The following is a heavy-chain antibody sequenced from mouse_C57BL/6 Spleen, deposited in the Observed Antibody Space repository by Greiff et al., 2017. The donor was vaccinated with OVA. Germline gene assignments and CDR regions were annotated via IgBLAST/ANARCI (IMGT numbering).Heavy chain of an antibody. CDR3: ARDPVYYAMDY. CDR2: ISDGGSYT. V-gene: IGHV5-4*01. J-gene: IGHJ4*01. CDR1: GFTFSSYA. Sequence: EVKLMESGGGLVKPGGSLKLSCAASGFTFSSYAMSWVRQTPEKRLEWVATISDGGSYTYYPDNVKGRFTISRDNAKNNLYLQMSHLKSEDTAMYYCARDPVYYAMDYWGQGTPVTVSS.